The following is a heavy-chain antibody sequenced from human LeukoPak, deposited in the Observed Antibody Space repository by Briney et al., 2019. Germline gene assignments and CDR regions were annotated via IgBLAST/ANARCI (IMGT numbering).Heavy chain of an antibody. Sequence: ASVKVSCKASGYTFTSYGISWVRQAPGQGLEWMGWISAYNGNTNYAQKLQGRVTMTRDTSTSTVYMELSSLRSEDTAVYYCARGDTAMGVYYWGQGTLVTVSS. CDR3: ARGDTAMGVYY. J-gene: IGHJ4*02. D-gene: IGHD5-18*01. V-gene: IGHV1-18*01. CDR1: GYTFTSYG. CDR2: ISAYNGNT.